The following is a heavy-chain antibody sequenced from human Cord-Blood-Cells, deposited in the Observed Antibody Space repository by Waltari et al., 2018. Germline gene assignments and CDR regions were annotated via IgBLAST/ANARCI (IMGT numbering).Heavy chain of an antibody. Sequence: VQLVQSGAEVRKPGASVKVPCKASGYTFTSYDIHWVRQATGQGLEWMGWMNPNSGNTGYAQKFQGRVTMTRNTSISTAYMELSSLRSEDTAVYYCARFPTVAGKALDYWGQGTLVTVSS. CDR3: ARFPTVAGKALDY. CDR2: MNPNSGNT. D-gene: IGHD6-19*01. V-gene: IGHV1-8*01. CDR1: GYTFTSYD. J-gene: IGHJ4*02.